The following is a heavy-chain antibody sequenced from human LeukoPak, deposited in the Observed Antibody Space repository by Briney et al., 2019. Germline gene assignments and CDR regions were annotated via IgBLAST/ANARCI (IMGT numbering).Heavy chain of an antibody. V-gene: IGHV4-34*01. Sequence: SSETLSLTCAVYGGSFSGYYWSWIRQPPGKGLEWIGEINHSGSTNYNPSLKSRVTISVDTSKNQFSLKLSSVPAADTAVYYCARGPTYQWLRDYWGQGTLVTVSS. CDR3: ARGPTYQWLRDY. CDR1: GGSFSGYY. CDR2: INHSGST. J-gene: IGHJ4*02. D-gene: IGHD6-19*01.